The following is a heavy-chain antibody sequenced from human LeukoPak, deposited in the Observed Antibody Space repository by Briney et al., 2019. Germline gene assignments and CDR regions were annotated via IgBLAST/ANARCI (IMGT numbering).Heavy chain of an antibody. CDR2: LNSDGSIT. CDR1: GVSFTTYW. D-gene: IGHD2-15*01. Sequence: PGRSLRLSCAASGVSFTTYWMHWVRQAPGKGLVWVSRLNSDGSITDYADSVKGRFTISRDNAKNTLYLQMNSLRAEDTAVYYCARLGPTPYWGQGTLVTVS. J-gene: IGHJ4*02. V-gene: IGHV3-74*01. CDR3: ARLGPTPY.